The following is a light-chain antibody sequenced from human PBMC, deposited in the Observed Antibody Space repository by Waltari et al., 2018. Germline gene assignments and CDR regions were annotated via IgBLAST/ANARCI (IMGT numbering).Light chain of an antibody. J-gene: IGLJ1*01. Sequence: QTVVTQEPSLTVSPGGTVTLTCASSTGAVTSGYFPTWFQQTPGQPPRSTIYSANNKHSWTPARFSGSLIGGKAALTLSGVQPEDEADYYCLLFYGGAYVFGTGTKLTVL. CDR3: LLFYGGAYV. CDR1: TGAVTSGYF. CDR2: SAN. V-gene: IGLV7-43*01.